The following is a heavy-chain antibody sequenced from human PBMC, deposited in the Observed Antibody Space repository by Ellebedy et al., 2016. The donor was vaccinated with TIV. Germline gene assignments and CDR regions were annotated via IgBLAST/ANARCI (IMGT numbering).Heavy chain of an antibody. CDR3: ARVKWELPFDY. J-gene: IGHJ4*02. V-gene: IGHV1-3*01. CDR1: GYTFTTYG. Sequence: AASVKVSCKASGYTFTTYGIYWVRQAPGQRLEWMGSINVGNGNTKNSQKFKGRVPITRDTSASTAYMELSSLRSEDTAVYYCARVKWELPFDYWGQGTLVTVSS. CDR2: INVGNGNT. D-gene: IGHD1-26*01.